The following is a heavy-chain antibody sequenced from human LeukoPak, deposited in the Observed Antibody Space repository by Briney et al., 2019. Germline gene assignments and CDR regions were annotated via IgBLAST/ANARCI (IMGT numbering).Heavy chain of an antibody. Sequence: QPGGSLRLSCAASGFTFSSYWMHWIRQAPAKGLVWVSHINNDGGSITYADSVKGRFTISRDNAKNTVFLQMNSLRAEDTAVYYCARVGTNWYFDLWGRGALVTVSS. CDR1: GFTFSSYW. CDR3: ARVGTNWYFDL. J-gene: IGHJ2*01. D-gene: IGHD3-10*01. CDR2: INNDGGSI. V-gene: IGHV3-74*01.